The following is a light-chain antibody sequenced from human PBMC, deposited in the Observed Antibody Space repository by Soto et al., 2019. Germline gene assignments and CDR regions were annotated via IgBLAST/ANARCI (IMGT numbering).Light chain of an antibody. J-gene: IGKJ1*01. CDR1: QTINSW. V-gene: IGKV1-5*01. Sequence: DIQMTQSPSTLSASVGDRVTITCRASQTINSWLAWYQQKPGRAPKVLIFDASSLKTGVPSRFSGSGSGTEFTLTISNLQPDDFVTYYCQQYDSYSSGPFGQGTKVDI. CDR3: QQYDSYSSGP. CDR2: DAS.